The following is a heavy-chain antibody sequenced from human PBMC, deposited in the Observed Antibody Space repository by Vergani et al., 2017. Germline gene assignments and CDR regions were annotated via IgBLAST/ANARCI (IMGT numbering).Heavy chain of an antibody. CDR1: GDSMNNYY. CDR3: ARGPSVVQGHYIYYYSYFMDV. J-gene: IGHJ6*03. CDR2: IYLGGTT. D-gene: IGHD2-15*01. Sequence: QVHLQEAGPGLVKPAETLSLTCTVSGDSMNNYYWNWIRQTPGKGLEWIGDIYLGGTTTSNPSLESRVSLSASTSKNQFSLQLTSVTAADTAVYYCARGPSVVQGHYIYYYSYFMDVWGKGTTVTVSS. V-gene: IGHV4-59*01.